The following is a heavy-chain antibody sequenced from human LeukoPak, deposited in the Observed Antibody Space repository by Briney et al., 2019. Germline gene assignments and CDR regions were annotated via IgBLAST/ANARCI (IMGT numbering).Heavy chain of an antibody. CDR1: GGSISSYY. CDR2: IYYSGST. Sequence: SETLSLTCTVSGGSISSYYWSWIRQPPGKGLEWIGYIYYSGSTNYNPSLKSRVTISVDTSKNQFSLKLSSVTAADTAVYYCARVGYDFWSGYYGYYYGMDVWGQGTTVTVSS. J-gene: IGHJ6*02. CDR3: ARVGYDFWSGYYGYYYGMDV. V-gene: IGHV4-59*01. D-gene: IGHD3-3*01.